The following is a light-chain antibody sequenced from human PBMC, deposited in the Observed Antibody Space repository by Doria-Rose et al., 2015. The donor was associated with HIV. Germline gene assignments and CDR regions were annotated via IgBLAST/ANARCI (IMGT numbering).Light chain of an antibody. CDR1: QSFSSNY. CDR3: HQYGTSWT. J-gene: IGKJ1*01. Sequence: TQSPGTLSLSPGKRATLSCRASQSFSSNYLAWYQQKPGQAPSLLIYDGSTRATGIPDRFSASGSGTDFTLTINRLEPEDFALYYCHQYGTSWTFGQGTKVEI. V-gene: IGKV3-20*01. CDR2: DGS.